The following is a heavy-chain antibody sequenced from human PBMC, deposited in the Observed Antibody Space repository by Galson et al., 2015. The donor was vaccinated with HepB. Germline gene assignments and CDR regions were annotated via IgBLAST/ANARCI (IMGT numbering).Heavy chain of an antibody. CDR2: INPSNGLK. V-gene: IGHV1-46*04. J-gene: IGHJ6*02. CDR1: GYTFTASY. Sequence: SVKVSCKASGYTFTASYIHWVRQAPGQGLEWMGLINPSNGLKTYAQKLQGRLTVTRDTSTSTVYMDLSSLRSEDTAVYFCARRNYNYGLDVWGQGTTVTVSS. D-gene: IGHD5-24*01. CDR3: ARRNYNYGLDV.